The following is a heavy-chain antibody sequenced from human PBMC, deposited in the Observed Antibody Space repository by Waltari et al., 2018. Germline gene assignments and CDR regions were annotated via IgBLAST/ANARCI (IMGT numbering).Heavy chain of an antibody. CDR2: ISSSGSTI. CDR3: ARVLWFGEEK. J-gene: IGHJ4*02. CDR1: GFTFSSYE. Sequence: EVQLVESGGGLVQPGGSLRLSCAASGFTFSSYEMNWVRQAPGKGLEWVSYISSSGSTIYYADSVKGRFTISRDNAKNSLYLQMNSLRAEDTAVYYCARVLWFGEEKWGQGTLVTVSS. V-gene: IGHV3-48*03. D-gene: IGHD3-10*01.